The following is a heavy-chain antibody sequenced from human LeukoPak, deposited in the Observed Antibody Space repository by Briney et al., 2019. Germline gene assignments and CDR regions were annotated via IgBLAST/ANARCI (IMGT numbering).Heavy chain of an antibody. D-gene: IGHD2-2*01. CDR2: IGTRGDGI. Sequence: GGSLRLSCVASDFTFSSYTMIWVRQAPGKALEWVSVIGTRGDGIHYADSVKGRFTISRDDSKNTLYLQMNSLRAEDTAVYYCARDPSWGSGYWGQGTLVTVSS. V-gene: IGHV3-23*01. CDR3: ARDPSWGSGY. J-gene: IGHJ4*02. CDR1: DFTFSSYT.